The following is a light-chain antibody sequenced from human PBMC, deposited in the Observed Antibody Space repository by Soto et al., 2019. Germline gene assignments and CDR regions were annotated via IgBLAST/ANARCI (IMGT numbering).Light chain of an antibody. Sequence: EIVLTQSPATLSLSPGERATLSCRASQSVRSYLAWYQQKPGQAPRPLIYDASNRATGIPDRFSGSGSGTDFTLTISSLEPEDFAVYYCQQRANWPPLTFGGGTKVEIK. J-gene: IGKJ4*01. CDR1: QSVRSY. V-gene: IGKV3-11*01. CDR2: DAS. CDR3: QQRANWPPLT.